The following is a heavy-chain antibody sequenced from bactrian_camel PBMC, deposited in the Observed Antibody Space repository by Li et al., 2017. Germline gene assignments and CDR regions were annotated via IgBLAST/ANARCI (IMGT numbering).Heavy chain of an antibody. CDR3: SADSCMKDGVSY. Sequence: HVQLVESGGALARPGESLTLTCVASGFDISGYGITWERQAPGKDLEWIAQIAYDGWVSRYNDPAKGRFTISRDNAKNTLYLQMNSLKPEDTAMHHCSADSCMKDGVSYWGHGTQVTVS. J-gene: IGHJ4*01. CDR1: GFDISGYG. CDR2: IAYDGWVS. V-gene: IGHV3S6*01.